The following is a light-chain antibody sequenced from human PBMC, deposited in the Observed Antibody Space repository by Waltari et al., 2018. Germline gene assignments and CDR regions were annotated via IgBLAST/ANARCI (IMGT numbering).Light chain of an antibody. J-gene: IGKJ4*01. CDR1: QSVHSN. CDR3: QQYNSWPLT. Sequence: EIVMTQSPATLSVSPGERATLSCRASQSVHSNLAWYQQKPGQAPRLLIYGASTRATGIPARLSGSGSGTEFALTISSMESGDFAVYSCQQYNSWPLTFGGGTKVEIK. V-gene: IGKV3-15*01. CDR2: GAS.